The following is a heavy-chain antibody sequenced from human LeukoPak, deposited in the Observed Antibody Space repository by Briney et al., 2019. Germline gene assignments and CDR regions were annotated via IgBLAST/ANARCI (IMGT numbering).Heavy chain of an antibody. Sequence: GESLRISCKTSGYTFSNYWIGWVRQMPGKGLEWMGIIYPGDSDTRYSPSFQGQVTISADKSTAYLQWSSLKASDTAMYYCARHLQLWLEGADYWGQGTLVTVSS. J-gene: IGHJ4*02. V-gene: IGHV5-51*01. CDR3: ARHLQLWLEGADY. D-gene: IGHD5-18*01. CDR2: IYPGDSDT. CDR1: GYTFSNYW.